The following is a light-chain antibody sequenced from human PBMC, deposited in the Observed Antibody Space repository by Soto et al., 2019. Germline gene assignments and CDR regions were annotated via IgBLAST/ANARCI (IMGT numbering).Light chain of an antibody. CDR3: QQYNSWLWT. CDR2: GAS. V-gene: IGKV3-15*01. Sequence: ERVIAHSASSLSVSPGGGATLSCRASQSVSSKLAWYQQKPGQAPRLLIYGASTRATGIPARFSGSGSGTEFTLIISSLQSEDSAVYYCQQYNSWLWTFGQGTKVDIK. CDR1: QSVSSK. J-gene: IGKJ1*01.